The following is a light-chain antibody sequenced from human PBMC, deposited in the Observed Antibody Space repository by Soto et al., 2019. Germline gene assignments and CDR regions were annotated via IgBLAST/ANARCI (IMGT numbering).Light chain of an antibody. Sequence: QSVLTQPPSASGTPGQRVTISCSGSSSNIGDNSVNWFQQLPGTAPKLLIYSNNQRPSGVPDRFSGSKSGTSASLAISGLQSEDEADYYCAAWDDSLSGVIFGGGTKVTVL. V-gene: IGLV1-44*01. J-gene: IGLJ2*01. CDR3: AAWDDSLSGVI. CDR1: SSNIGDNS. CDR2: SNN.